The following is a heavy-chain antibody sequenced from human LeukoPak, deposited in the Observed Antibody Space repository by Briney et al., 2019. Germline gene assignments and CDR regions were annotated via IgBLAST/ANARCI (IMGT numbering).Heavy chain of an antibody. J-gene: IGHJ4*02. V-gene: IGHV3-30*09. D-gene: IGHD2-21*02. CDR3: ATRDTVTAFDY. Sequence: DSVKGRFAISRDNSKNTLYLQMNSLRAEDTAVYYCATRDTVTAFDYWGQGTLVTVSS.